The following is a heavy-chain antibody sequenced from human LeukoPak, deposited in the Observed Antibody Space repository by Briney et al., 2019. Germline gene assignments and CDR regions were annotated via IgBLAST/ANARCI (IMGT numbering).Heavy chain of an antibody. CDR3: AKSGARIAAAGTDY. CDR2: ISGSGGST. Sequence: AISGSGGSTYYADSVKGRFTISRDNSKNTLYLQMNSLRAEDTAVYYCAKSGARIAAAGTDYWGQGTLVTVSS. V-gene: IGHV3-23*01. D-gene: IGHD6-13*01. J-gene: IGHJ4*02.